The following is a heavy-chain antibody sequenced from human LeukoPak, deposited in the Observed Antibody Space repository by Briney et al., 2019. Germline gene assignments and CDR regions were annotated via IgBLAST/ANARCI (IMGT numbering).Heavy chain of an antibody. Sequence: GGSLRLSCAAPGFTFSTYAMHWVRQAPGKGLEWVAVISYDGNNKYYADSVKGRFTISRDNSKNTLYLQMNSLRAEDTAVYYCARDLGDSSGWYLSYWGQGTLVTVSS. J-gene: IGHJ4*02. CDR1: GFTFSTYA. V-gene: IGHV3-30-3*01. CDR3: ARDLGDSSGWYLSY. CDR2: ISYDGNNK. D-gene: IGHD6-19*01.